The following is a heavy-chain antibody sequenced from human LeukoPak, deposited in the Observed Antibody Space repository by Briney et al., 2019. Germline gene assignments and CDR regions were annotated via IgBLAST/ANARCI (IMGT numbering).Heavy chain of an antibody. CDR2: IIPSLGIT. V-gene: IGHV1-69*04. D-gene: IGHD4-17*01. CDR3: ARDGPRTVTLPDYYYGMDV. J-gene: IGHJ6*02. Sequence: GASLKLSCKASGVTFSSYAISWVRQAPGQGLEWMGRIIPSLGITNYAHTLQGRVTITADKSTNTAYMELSSLRTEDTAVYYCARDGPRTVTLPDYYYGMDVWGQGTTVTVSS. CDR1: GVTFSSYA.